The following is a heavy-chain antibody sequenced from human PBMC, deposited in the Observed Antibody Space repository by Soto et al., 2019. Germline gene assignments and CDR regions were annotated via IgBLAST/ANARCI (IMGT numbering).Heavy chain of an antibody. CDR3: ATSLGYNGLFDY. CDR2: FDPEDGET. CDR1: GYTLTELS. V-gene: IGHV1-24*01. J-gene: IGHJ4*02. D-gene: IGHD1-20*01. Sequence: GASVKVSCKVSGYTLTELSMHWVRQAPGKGLEWMGGFDPEDGETIYAQKFQGRVTMTEDTSTDTAYMELSSLRPEDTAVYYCATSLGYNGLFDYWGQGTLVTVSS.